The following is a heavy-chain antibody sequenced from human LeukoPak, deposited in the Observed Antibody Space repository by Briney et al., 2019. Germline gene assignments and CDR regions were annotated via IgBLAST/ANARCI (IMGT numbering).Heavy chain of an antibody. CDR2: IRSSSSNI. J-gene: IGHJ4*02. D-gene: IGHD5-18*01. CDR1: GFTFPSYR. Sequence: AQSMSLSCAPSGFTFPSYRMNCVRQHSGKALEWVSYIRSSSSNIFYANSVTDRLTISTDNSKNTQYLQMNSLRAEDKAVYYCATGIPIQLWPAFDYWGQGTLVTVSS. V-gene: IGHV3-48*01. CDR3: ATGIPIQLWPAFDY.